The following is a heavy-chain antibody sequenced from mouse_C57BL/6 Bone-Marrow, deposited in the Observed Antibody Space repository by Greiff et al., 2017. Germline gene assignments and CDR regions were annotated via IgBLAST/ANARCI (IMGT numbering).Heavy chain of an antibody. D-gene: IGHD2-3*01. CDR3: ARVYDGYYDAMDY. V-gene: IGHV1-22*01. Sequence: VQLQQSGPELVKPGASVKMSCKASGYTFTDYNMHWVKQSHGKSLEWIGYINPNNGGTSYNQKFKGKATLTVNKSSSTAYMELRSLTSEDSAVYYCARVYDGYYDAMDYLGQGTSVTVSS. CDR1: GYTFTDYN. J-gene: IGHJ4*01. CDR2: INPNNGGT.